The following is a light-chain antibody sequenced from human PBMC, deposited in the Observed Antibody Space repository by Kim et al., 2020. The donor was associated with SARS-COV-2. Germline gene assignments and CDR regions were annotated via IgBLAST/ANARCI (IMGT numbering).Light chain of an antibody. CDR1: QSVTSN. Sequence: SPGESATLSCRASQSVTSNLAWYQQKPGQAPRRLIYGASTRATGVPARFSGSGSGTEFTLTISDVQSEDFAIYYCQQYNNWPPWTFGQGTKVDIK. V-gene: IGKV3-15*01. J-gene: IGKJ1*01. CDR2: GAS. CDR3: QQYNNWPPWT.